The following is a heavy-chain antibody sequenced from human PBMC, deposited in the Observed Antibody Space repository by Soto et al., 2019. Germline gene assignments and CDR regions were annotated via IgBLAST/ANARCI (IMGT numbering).Heavy chain of an antibody. CDR3: AKGLGGCHGDYNYFAY. Sequence: QVQLVESGGGVVQPGRSLRLSCAASGFTFSSYAMHWVRQAPGKGLEWVAVISYDGSKKYYADSVKGRFTISRDNSKXTLHLQMNSLRAEDTAVYHCAKGLGGCHGDYNYFAYWGQGSRVPVAS. D-gene: IGHD4-17*01. J-gene: IGHJ4*02. CDR2: ISYDGSKK. CDR1: GFTFSSYA. V-gene: IGHV3-30*14.